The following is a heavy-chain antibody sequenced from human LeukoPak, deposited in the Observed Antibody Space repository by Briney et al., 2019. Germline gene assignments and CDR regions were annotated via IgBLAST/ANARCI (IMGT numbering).Heavy chain of an antibody. CDR2: IYSGGST. CDR3: AREDYDSSGHNYFDY. V-gene: IGHV3-53*01. Sequence: GGSLRLSCAASGFTVSSNYMSWVRQAPGKGLEWVSVIYSGGSTYYADSVKGRFTISRDNSKNTLYLQMNSLRAEDTAVYYCAREDYDSSGHNYFDYWGQGTLVTVSS. J-gene: IGHJ4*02. D-gene: IGHD3-22*01. CDR1: GFTVSSNY.